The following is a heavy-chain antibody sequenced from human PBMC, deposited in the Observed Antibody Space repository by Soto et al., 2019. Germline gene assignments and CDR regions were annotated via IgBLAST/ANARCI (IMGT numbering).Heavy chain of an antibody. J-gene: IGHJ4*02. CDR3: TTDRCSSISCSDY. V-gene: IGHV3-7*03. D-gene: IGHD2-2*01. CDR1: GFTFSAYW. Sequence: GGSLRLSWAASGFTFSAYWMTWVRQAPGKGLEWVANINQDGSENYYVDSVKGRFTISRDNVKNSMYLQMNSLKTEDTAVYYCTTDRCSSISCSDYWGQGTLVTVSS. CDR2: INQDGSEN.